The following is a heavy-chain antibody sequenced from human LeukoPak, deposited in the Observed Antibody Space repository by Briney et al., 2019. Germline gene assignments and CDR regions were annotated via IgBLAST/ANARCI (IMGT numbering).Heavy chain of an antibody. J-gene: IGHJ6*03. CDR3: ARHIGGGIEDMDV. Sequence: SETLSLTCIVSGGSIGTYYWSWIRQSPGKGLEWIGYIYVTGSTRYNPYLQSRVTISVDTSRNQFFLKMSSVTAAVTAVYYCARHIGGGIEDMDVWATGTKVTVSS. CDR2: IYVTGST. D-gene: IGHD3-16*02. V-gene: IGHV4-59*08. CDR1: GGSIGTYY.